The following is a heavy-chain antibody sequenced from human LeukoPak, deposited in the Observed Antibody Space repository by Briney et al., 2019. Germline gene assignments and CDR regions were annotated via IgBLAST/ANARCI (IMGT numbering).Heavy chain of an antibody. J-gene: IGHJ4*02. Sequence: PGGSLRLSCAASGFTFSSYAMSWVRQAPGKGLEWVSAISGSGGSTYYADSAKGRFTISRDNSKNTLYLQMNSLRAEDTAVYYCAKVRKYSSSSLYFDYWGQGTLVTVSS. CDR1: GFTFSSYA. V-gene: IGHV3-23*01. D-gene: IGHD6-6*01. CDR3: AKVRKYSSSSLYFDY. CDR2: ISGSGGST.